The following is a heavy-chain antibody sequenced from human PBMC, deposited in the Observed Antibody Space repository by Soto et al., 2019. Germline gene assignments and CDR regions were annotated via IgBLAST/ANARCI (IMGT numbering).Heavy chain of an antibody. CDR1: GYTFTSYG. CDR3: ARGYCSGGSCYTGWFDP. J-gene: IGHJ5*02. D-gene: IGHD2-15*01. V-gene: IGHV1-18*01. Sequence: VQSGAEVKKPGASVRVSCKASGYTFTSYGISWVRQAPGQGLEWMGWISGYNGNTNYAQKXXXRXTITKATSTRKANKELRSLRSDDTAVYYCARGYCSGGSCYTGWFDPWGQGTLVTVSS. CDR2: ISGYNGNT.